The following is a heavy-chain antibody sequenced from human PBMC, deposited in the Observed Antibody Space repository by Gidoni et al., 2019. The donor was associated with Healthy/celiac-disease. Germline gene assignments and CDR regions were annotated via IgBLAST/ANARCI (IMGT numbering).Heavy chain of an antibody. J-gene: IGHJ3*02. CDR1: GFTLSSHG. CDR2: RWYDGSNK. CDR3: ARSRVTRLVDDAFDI. V-gene: IGHV3-33*01. D-gene: IGHD3-10*02. Sequence: QVQLVQSVGGVVQTGTSLRLSCAASGFTLSSHGMHWVRQAPGKGLEWVEVRWYDGSNKYYADSVKGRLTISRDKSKITLDLQMNSLRSEDTAVYYCARSRVTRLVDDAFDIWGQVTMVTVSS.